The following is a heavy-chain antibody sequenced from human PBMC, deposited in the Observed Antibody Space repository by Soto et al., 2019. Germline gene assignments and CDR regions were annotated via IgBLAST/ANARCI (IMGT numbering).Heavy chain of an antibody. V-gene: IGHV3-33*01. CDR2: IWYDGGNK. CDR3: ARDPELYGDYPTYYFDY. J-gene: IGHJ4*02. Sequence: GGSLRLSCAASGFTFSSYGMHWVRQAPGKGLKWVAVIWYDGGNKYYADSVKGRFTISRDNSKNTLYLQMNSLRAEDTAVYYCARDPELYGDYPTYYFDYWGQGTLVTVSS. CDR1: GFTFSSYG. D-gene: IGHD4-17*01.